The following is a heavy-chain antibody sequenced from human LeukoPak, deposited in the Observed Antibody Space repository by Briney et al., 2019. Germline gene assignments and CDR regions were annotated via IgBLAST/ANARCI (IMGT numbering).Heavy chain of an antibody. Sequence: SETLSLTCTVSGGSISSYYWSWIRQPPGKGLEWIGYIYYSGSTNYNPSLKSRVTISVDTSKNQFSPKLSSVTAADTAVYYCARRVVATIRGGAFDIWGQGTMVTVSS. V-gene: IGHV4-59*01. J-gene: IGHJ3*02. CDR3: ARRVVATIRGGAFDI. CDR1: GGSISSYY. CDR2: IYYSGST. D-gene: IGHD5-12*01.